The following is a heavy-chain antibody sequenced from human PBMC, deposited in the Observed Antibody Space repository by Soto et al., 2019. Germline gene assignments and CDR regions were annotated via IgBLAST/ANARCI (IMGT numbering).Heavy chain of an antibody. D-gene: IGHD1-1*01. Sequence: EVQLVQSGAEVTKPGESLKISCKASGYTFATYWIGCVRQLPGKGLEWIGIIYPGDSETRYNPPFEGQVTMSADRSTNTADLQWSSVKASDTAMYFCARVRPTPTSGGNGDYWGPGTLVTVSS. V-gene: IGHV5-51*01. CDR1: GYTFATYW. CDR2: IYPGDSET. CDR3: ARVRPTPTSGGNGDY. J-gene: IGHJ4*02.